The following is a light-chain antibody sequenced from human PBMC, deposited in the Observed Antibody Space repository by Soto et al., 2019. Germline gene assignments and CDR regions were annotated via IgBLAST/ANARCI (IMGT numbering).Light chain of an antibody. J-gene: IGLJ2*01. Sequence: QSALTQPASVSGSPGQSITISCTGTSSDVGGYNYVSWYQKHPGKAPKLMISGVTNRPAGVSNRFSGSKSGNTASLTITGLQAEDEADYYCAAWDDSLNGVVFGGGTKLTVL. CDR2: GVT. V-gene: IGLV2-14*01. CDR1: SSDVGGYNY. CDR3: AAWDDSLNGVV.